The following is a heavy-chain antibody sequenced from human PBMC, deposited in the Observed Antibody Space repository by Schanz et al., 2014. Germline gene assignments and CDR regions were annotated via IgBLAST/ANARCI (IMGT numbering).Heavy chain of an antibody. J-gene: IGHJ3*02. D-gene: IGHD2-8*01. CDR3: ASKGLTTDAFDI. CDR2: IYYSGST. Sequence: QVPLQESGPGLVKPSDTLSLTCAVSGYSINTSDWWGWIRQPPGKGLEWIGYIYYSGSTYYNPSLKSRVTMSLDTSKNQFSLKLSSVTAVDTAVYYCASKGLTTDAFDIWGQGTMVTVSS. V-gene: IGHV4-28*07. CDR1: GYSINTSDW.